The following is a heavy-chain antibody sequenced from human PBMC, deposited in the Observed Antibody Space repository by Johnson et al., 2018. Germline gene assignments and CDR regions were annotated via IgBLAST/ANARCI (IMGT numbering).Heavy chain of an antibody. CDR2: IIPFFDTA. J-gene: IGHJ1*01. Sequence: QVQLVQSGAEVKKARFSVKVSCKASGGTFSSYAISWVRQAPGQGLEWMGGIIPFFDTANYAQKFQGRVTITADESTTTAYMELSSLRSEDTAMYYCARGIAVAGNGGEYFQDWGQGTLVTVSS. CDR1: GGTFSSYA. D-gene: IGHD6-19*01. CDR3: ARGIAVAGNGGEYFQD. V-gene: IGHV1-69*12.